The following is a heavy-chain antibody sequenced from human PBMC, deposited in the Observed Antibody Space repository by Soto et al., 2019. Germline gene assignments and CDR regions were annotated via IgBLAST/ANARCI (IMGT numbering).Heavy chain of an antibody. D-gene: IGHD6-13*01. V-gene: IGHV4-34*01. Sequence: SETLSLTCAVYGGSFSGYYWSWIRQPPGKGLEWIGEINHSGSTNYNPSLKSRVTISVDTSKNQFSLKLSSVTAADTAVYYCARGPGSSSWYSYYYGMDVWGQGTTVTVSS. CDR2: INHSGST. J-gene: IGHJ6*02. CDR1: GGSFSGYY. CDR3: ARGPGSSSWYSYYYGMDV.